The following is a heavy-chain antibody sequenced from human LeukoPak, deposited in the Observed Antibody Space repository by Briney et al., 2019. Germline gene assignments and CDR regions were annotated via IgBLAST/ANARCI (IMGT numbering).Heavy chain of an antibody. J-gene: IGHJ6*02. CDR3: AREVGYCSGGSCYSPSFYYCGMDV. CDR1: GFTFSSYA. V-gene: IGHV3-30-3*01. CDR2: ISYDGSNK. Sequence: GGSLRLSCAASGFTFSSYAMHWVRQAPGKGLEWVAVISYDGSNKYYADSVKGRFTISRDNSKNTLYLQMNSLRAEDTAVYYCAREVGYCSGGSCYSPSFYYCGMDVWGQGTTVTVSS. D-gene: IGHD2-15*01.